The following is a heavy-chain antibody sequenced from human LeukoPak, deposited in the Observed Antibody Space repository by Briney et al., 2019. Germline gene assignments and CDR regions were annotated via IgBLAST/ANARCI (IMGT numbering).Heavy chain of an antibody. V-gene: IGHV1-2*02. J-gene: IGHJ4*02. CDR2: INPNSGGT. CDR1: GYTFTGYY. Sequence: ASVKVSCTASGYTFTGYYMHWVRQAPGQGLEWMGWINPNSGGTNYAQKFQGRVTLTRDTSISTAYMELSSLRSDVTAVYYCARHMGGTGYFDYWGQGTLVTVSS. CDR3: ARHMGGTGYFDY. D-gene: IGHD1-26*01.